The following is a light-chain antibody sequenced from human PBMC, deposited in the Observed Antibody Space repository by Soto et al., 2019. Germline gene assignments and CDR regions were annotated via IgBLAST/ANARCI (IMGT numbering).Light chain of an antibody. CDR3: SSYTSTSTLFYV. Sequence: QSVLTQPASVSGSPGQPITISCTGTSSDVCGYNYVSWYQQHPGKAPKLMIYDVSNRPSGVSNRFSGSKSGNTASLTISGLQAEDEADYYCSSYTSTSTLFYVFGTGTKVTVL. CDR2: DVS. V-gene: IGLV2-14*01. J-gene: IGLJ1*01. CDR1: SSDVCGYNY.